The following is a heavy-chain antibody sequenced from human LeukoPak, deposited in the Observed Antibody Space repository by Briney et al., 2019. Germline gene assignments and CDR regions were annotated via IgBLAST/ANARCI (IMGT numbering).Heavy chain of an antibody. CDR1: GGSFSGYY. CDR3: ASNRLRRWNYYYYMDV. V-gene: IGHV4-34*01. D-gene: IGHD3-16*01. J-gene: IGHJ6*03. Sequence: SETLSLTCAVYGGSFSGYYWSWIRQPPGKGLEWIGEINHSGSTNYNPSLKSRVTISVDTSKNQFSLKLSSVTAADTAVYYCASNRLRRWNYYYYMDVWGKGTTVTVSS. CDR2: INHSGST.